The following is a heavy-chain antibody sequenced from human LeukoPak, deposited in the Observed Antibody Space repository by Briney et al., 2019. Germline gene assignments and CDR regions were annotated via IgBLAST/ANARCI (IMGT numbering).Heavy chain of an antibody. CDR1: GVTFSGYA. D-gene: IGHD2-8*01. J-gene: IGHJ5*02. V-gene: IGHV3-23*01. CDR2: ISGSGGST. CDR3: AKGPIRVLFPYNWFDP. Sequence: GGSLRLSCAAYGVTFSGYAMSSVRDAPGEGLECGSPISGSGGSTYYADSVKGRFTISRDNSKNTLYLQMNSLRAEDTAVYYCAKGPIRVLFPYNWFDPWGQGTLVTVSS.